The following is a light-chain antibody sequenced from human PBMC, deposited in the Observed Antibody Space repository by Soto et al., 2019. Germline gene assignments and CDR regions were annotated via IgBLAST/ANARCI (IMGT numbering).Light chain of an antibody. V-gene: IGKV3-20*01. CDR2: GAS. Sequence: EIVLTQSPVTLPLSPGERATLSCRASQSVRSNYLAWYQQKPGQAPRRLIYGASSRATGIPDRFSGSGSGPDFTLTISRLEPEDFAVYYCQHYGSSPGTFGQGTRLEIK. CDR3: QHYGSSPGT. J-gene: IGKJ5*01. CDR1: QSVRSNY.